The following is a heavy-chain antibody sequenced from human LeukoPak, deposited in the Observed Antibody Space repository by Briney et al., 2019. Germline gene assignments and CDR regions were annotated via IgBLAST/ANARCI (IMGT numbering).Heavy chain of an antibody. V-gene: IGHV5-51*01. D-gene: IGHD2-15*01. CDR3: ARLRFGRSGTDAFDI. CDR2: IYPGDSDT. CDR1: GYSFTSYW. J-gene: IGHJ3*02. Sequence: GESLKISCKGSGYSFTSYWIGWVRQMPGKGLEWMGIIYPGDSDTRYSPSFQGQVTISADKSISTAYLQWSSLKASDTAMYYCARLRFGRSGTDAFDIWGQGTMVTVSS.